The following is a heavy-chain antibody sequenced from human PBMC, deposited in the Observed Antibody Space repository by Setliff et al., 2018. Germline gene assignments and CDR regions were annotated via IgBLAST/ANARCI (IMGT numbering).Heavy chain of an antibody. J-gene: IGHJ6*03. CDR2: IKQDGSEK. CDR1: GFTFSSYW. Sequence: GGSLRLSCAASGFTFSSYWMSWVRQAPGKGLEWVANIKQDGSEKYYVDSVKGRFTVSRDNAKKSLYVQMNSLRAEDTAVYYCARAPYGSSWYGYYYYYMDVWGKGTTVTVSS. D-gene: IGHD6-13*01. CDR3: ARAPYGSSWYGYYYYYMDV. V-gene: IGHV3-7*03.